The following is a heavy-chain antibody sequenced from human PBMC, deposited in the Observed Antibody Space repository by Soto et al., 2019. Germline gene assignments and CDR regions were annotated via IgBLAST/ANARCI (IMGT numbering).Heavy chain of an antibody. V-gene: IGHV1-69*02. J-gene: IGHJ6*03. CDR2: IIPILGIA. CDR3: ARVAAMCTVTNCYFYYMVV. Sequence: QVQLVQSGAEVKKPGSSVKVSCKASGDTFSRHTISWVRQAPGQGLEWMGRIIPILGIANYGQKFQGRVTITADQSTSTAYMELSSLRSEDTAVYYCARVAAMCTVTNCYFYYMVVFGKGTTVTVSS. D-gene: IGHD4-17*01. CDR1: GDTFSRHT.